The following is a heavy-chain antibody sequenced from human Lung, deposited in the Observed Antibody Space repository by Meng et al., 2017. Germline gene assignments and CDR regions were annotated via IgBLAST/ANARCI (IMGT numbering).Heavy chain of an antibody. CDR3: ARGTPGRSYSDY. V-gene: IGHV1-18*01. J-gene: IGHJ4*02. CDR1: DYTFTGYG. CDR2: LGAHDGDT. Sequence: QVQPVQSGPEVKKPGASVKFSCKASDYTFTGYGVRWVRQAHGQGLEWMAWLGAHDGDTSHAPKFQGRVTVSADRPTATAYMELRSLRSDDTAVYYCARGTPGRSYSDYWGQGTLVTVSS. D-gene: IGHD3-10*01.